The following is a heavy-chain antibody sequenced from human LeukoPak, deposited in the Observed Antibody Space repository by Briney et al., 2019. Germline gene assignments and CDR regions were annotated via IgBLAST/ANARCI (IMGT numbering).Heavy chain of an antibody. V-gene: IGHV1-8*02. J-gene: IGHJ4*02. CDR2: MNPNSGNT. D-gene: IGHD3-10*01. Sequence: ASVKVSCKASGYTFTGYYMHWVRQAPGQGLEWMGWMNPNSGNTGYAQKFQGRVTMTRNTSISTAYMELSSLRSEDTAVYYCASDLISYGSGSYATDYWGQGTLVTVSS. CDR3: ASDLISYGSGSYATDY. CDR1: GYTFTGYY.